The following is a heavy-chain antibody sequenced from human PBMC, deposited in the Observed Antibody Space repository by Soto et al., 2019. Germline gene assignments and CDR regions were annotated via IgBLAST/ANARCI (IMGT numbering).Heavy chain of an antibody. D-gene: IGHD2-2*01. CDR2: ISGYNGNT. CDR3: ARKSSTSSWFDP. CDR1: GYTFFNYG. J-gene: IGHJ5*02. Sequence: ASVKVSCKASGYTFFNYGISWVRQAPGQGLEWMGWISGYNGNTNYAQKFQARVTMTTDTSTRTAYMELRSLRSDDAALYYCARKSSTSSWFDPWGQGTLVTVSS. V-gene: IGHV1-18*01.